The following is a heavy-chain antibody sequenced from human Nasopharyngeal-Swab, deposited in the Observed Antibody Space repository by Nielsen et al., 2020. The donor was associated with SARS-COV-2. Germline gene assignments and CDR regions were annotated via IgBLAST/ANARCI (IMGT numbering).Heavy chain of an antibody. CDR2: ISSSGGST. V-gene: IGHV3-23*01. CDR3: AKDYGSGSYDPASYMDV. J-gene: IGHJ6*03. Sequence: VRQAPGKGLEWVSAISSSGGSTYYADSVKGRFTISRDNSKNTLYLQMNSLRAEDTAVYYCAKDYGSGSYDPASYMDVWGKGTTVTVSS. D-gene: IGHD3-10*01.